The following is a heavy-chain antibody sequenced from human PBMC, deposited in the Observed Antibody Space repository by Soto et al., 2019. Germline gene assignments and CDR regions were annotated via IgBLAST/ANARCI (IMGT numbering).Heavy chain of an antibody. D-gene: IGHD1-26*01. CDR3: ARVLSGRSLFDY. Sequence: SETLSLTCTVSGGSIISDYWSWIRQPPGKGLEWIGYISYSGSTNYNPSLKSLVTISVDTSKNQFSLKLFSVTAADTAVYYCARVLSGRSLFDYWGQGTLVTVYS. J-gene: IGHJ4*02. CDR2: ISYSGST. CDR1: GGSIISDY. V-gene: IGHV4-59*01.